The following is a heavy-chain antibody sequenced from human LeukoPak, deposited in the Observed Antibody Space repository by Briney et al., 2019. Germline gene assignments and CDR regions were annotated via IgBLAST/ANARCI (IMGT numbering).Heavy chain of an antibody. CDR1: GFTLSDHY. V-gene: IGHV3-72*01. CDR2: SRNKANSYTT. D-gene: IGHD3-22*01. Sequence: SGGSLRLSCAASGFTLSDHYMDWVRQARGEGLEWVGRSRNKANSYTTIYAASVKGRFTISRDDSQNSLYLQMNSLKTEDTALYYRARLSSGYYDSSGYWGQGTLVTVSS. J-gene: IGHJ4*02. CDR3: ARLSSGYYDSSGY.